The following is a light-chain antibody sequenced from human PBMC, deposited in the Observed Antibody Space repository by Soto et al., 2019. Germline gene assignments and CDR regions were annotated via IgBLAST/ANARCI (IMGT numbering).Light chain of an antibody. CDR1: LSDVAVYEY. CDR2: DVN. CDR3: CIYATKYI. V-gene: IGLV2-11*01. J-gene: IGLJ1*01. Sequence: QSVLIQPRSVSASLGQSVTISCTGSLSDVAVYEYVSWYQQQPDKAPKSMIYDVNKRASGVPDRFSGSKSGNAASLIISGLQVADEADYYCCIYATKYIFGTGTKVTVL.